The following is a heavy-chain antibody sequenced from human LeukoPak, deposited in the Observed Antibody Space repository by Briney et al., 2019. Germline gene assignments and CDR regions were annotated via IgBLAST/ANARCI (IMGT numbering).Heavy chain of an antibody. CDR3: ARVPGYCSGGSCYYYCGMDV. Sequence: SETLSLTCAVYGGSFSGYYWSWIRQPPGKGLEWIGEINHSGSTNYNPSLKSRVTISVDTSKNQFSLKLSSVTAADTAVYYCARVPGYCSGGSCYYYCGMDVWGQGTTVTVSS. D-gene: IGHD2-15*01. CDR2: INHSGST. V-gene: IGHV4-34*01. CDR1: GGSFSGYY. J-gene: IGHJ6*02.